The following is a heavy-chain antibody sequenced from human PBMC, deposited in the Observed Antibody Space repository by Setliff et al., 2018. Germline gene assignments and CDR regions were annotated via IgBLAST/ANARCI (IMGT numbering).Heavy chain of an antibody. CDR2: IRGRTDNYAT. J-gene: IGHJ3*02. D-gene: IGHD5-18*01. CDR1: GFSFSGSA. CDR3: TFARDGYDVFDI. V-gene: IGHV3-73*01. Sequence: GGSLRLSCAASGFSFSGSAVYWVRQASVKGLEWIGRIRGRTDNYATAYAGSVRGRFTISRDDSKNTAYLQMNSLKTEDTAVYYCTFARDGYDVFDIWGQGTMVTVSS.